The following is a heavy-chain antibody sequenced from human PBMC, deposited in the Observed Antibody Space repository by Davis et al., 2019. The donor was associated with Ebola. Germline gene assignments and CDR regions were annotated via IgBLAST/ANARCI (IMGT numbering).Heavy chain of an antibody. D-gene: IGHD3-3*01. CDR2: IKEDGSQT. CDR1: GFTFSSYS. J-gene: IGHJ4*02. CDR3: AKTFDEDGSGYRPSDY. V-gene: IGHV3-7*03. Sequence: GGSLRLSCAASGFTFSSYSLNWVRRAPGKGLEWVANIKEDGSQTYYVDSVKGRFTISRDNTKYSLSLQMSGLRADDTAVYYCAKTFDEDGSGYRPSDYWGQGTLVTVSS.